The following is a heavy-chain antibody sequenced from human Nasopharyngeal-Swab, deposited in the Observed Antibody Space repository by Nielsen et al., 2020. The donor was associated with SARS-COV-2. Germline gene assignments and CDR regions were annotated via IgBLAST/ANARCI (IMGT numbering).Heavy chain of an antibody. CDR1: GFIFSGSA. D-gene: IGHD4/OR15-4a*01. J-gene: IGHJ4*02. V-gene: IGHV3-73*01. CDR3: TTDYYFDY. CDR2: IGDKDHNYAT. Sequence: GESLKISCAASGFIFSGSAMHWVRQASGKGLAWVGRIGDKDHNYATTYGAAVKGRFTISRDDSKNTAFLQMDSLNTEDTALYYCTTDYYFDYWGQGTLVTVSS.